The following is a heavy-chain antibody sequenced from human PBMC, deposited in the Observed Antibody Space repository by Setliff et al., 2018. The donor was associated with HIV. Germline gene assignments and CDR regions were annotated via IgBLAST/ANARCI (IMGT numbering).Heavy chain of an antibody. CDR1: GYSFTTYW. CDR3: ARHRPGYCTITTCHADDAFDI. V-gene: IGHV5-51*01. D-gene: IGHD2-2*01. Sequence: GESLTISCQGSGYSFTTYWIAWVRQMPGKGLEWMGLIYPGDSDTRFSPSFQGQVTFSADKSISTAYLQWSSLKASDTAIYYCARHRPGYCTITTCHADDAFDIWGQGTVVTVSS. CDR2: IYPGDSDT. J-gene: IGHJ3*02.